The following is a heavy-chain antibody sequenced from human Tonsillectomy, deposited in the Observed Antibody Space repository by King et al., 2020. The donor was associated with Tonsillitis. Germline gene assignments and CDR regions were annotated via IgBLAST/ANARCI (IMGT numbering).Heavy chain of an antibody. CDR3: ARERVVGTAGGFDL. D-gene: IGHD6-19*01. CDR1: GYSFSSYW. Sequence: QLVQSGAEVKKPGESLKISCKGSGYSFSSYWIVWVRQMPGKGLEWVGLVYPGDSDARYSPSSQGQGTMSADKSTKTAYLQWSSLKASDTALYYCARERVVGTAGGFDLWGQGTMVTVSS. CDR2: VYPGDSDA. J-gene: IGHJ3*01. V-gene: IGHV5-51*01.